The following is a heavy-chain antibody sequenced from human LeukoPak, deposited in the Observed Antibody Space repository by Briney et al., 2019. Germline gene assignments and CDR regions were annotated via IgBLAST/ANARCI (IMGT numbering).Heavy chain of an antibody. CDR2: IRYDGSNK. CDR3: AKTHYDSSGYYPEEIFDY. J-gene: IGHJ4*02. V-gene: IGHV3-30*02. Sequence: PGGSLRLSCAASGFTFSSYGMHWVRQAPGKGLEWVAFIRYDGSNKYYADSVKGRFTISRDNSKNTLYLQMNSLRAEDTAVYYRAKTHYDSSGYYPEEIFDYWGQGTLVTVSS. D-gene: IGHD3-22*01. CDR1: GFTFSSYG.